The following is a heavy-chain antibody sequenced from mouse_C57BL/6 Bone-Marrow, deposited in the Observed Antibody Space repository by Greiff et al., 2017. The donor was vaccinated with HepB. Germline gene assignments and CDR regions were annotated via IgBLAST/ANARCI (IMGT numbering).Heavy chain of an antibody. CDR3: ARDLPQANWDCDY. CDR2: ISDGGSYT. CDR1: GFTFSSYA. D-gene: IGHD4-1*01. Sequence: EVKLMESGGGLVKPGGSLKLSCAASGFTFSSYAMSWVRQTPEKRLEWVATISDGGSYTYYPDNVKGRFTISRDNAKNNLYLQMNHLKSEDTAMYYCARDLPQANWDCDYWGQGTTLTVSS. V-gene: IGHV5-4*01. J-gene: IGHJ2*01.